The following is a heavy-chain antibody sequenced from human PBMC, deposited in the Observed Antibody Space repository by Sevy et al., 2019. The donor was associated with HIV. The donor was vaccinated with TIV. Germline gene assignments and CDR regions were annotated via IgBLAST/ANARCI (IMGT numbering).Heavy chain of an antibody. CDR1: GFTFSSYS. V-gene: IGHV3-21*01. CDR2: ISSSSSYI. D-gene: IGHD3-10*01. Sequence: GGSLRLSCAASGFTFSSYSMNWVRQAPGKGLEWVSFISSSSSYIYYADSVKGRFTIPRDNAKNSLYLQMNSLRAEDTAVYYCARGRLPSMVRGRGDFDYWGQGTLVTVSS. CDR3: ARGRLPSMVRGRGDFDY. J-gene: IGHJ4*02.